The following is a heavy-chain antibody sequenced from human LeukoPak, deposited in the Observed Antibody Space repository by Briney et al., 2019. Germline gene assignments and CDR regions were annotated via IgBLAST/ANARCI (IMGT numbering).Heavy chain of an antibody. J-gene: IGHJ5*02. Sequence: SETLSLTCTVSGGSISSSSYYWGWIRQPPGKGLEWIGSIYYSGGTYYNPSLKSRVTISVDTSKNQFSLKLSSVTAADTAVYYCARQSEQYYYDSSGYYYNWFDPWGQGTLVTVSS. CDR2: IYYSGGT. D-gene: IGHD3-22*01. V-gene: IGHV4-39*01. CDR1: GGSISSSSYY. CDR3: ARQSEQYYYDSSGYYYNWFDP.